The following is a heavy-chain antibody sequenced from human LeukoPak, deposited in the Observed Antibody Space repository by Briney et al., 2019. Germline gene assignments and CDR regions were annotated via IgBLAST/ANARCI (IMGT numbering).Heavy chain of an antibody. D-gene: IGHD3-10*01. CDR3: AKELLWFGESQYYFDY. J-gene: IGHJ4*02. CDR2: ISGSGGST. Sequence: PPGGSLRLSCAASGFTFSSYAMSWVRQAPGKGLEWVSAISGSGGSTYYADSVKGRFTISRDNSKNTLYLQTNSLRAEDTAVYYCAKELLWFGESQYYFDYWGQGTLVTVSS. CDR1: GFTFSSYA. V-gene: IGHV3-23*01.